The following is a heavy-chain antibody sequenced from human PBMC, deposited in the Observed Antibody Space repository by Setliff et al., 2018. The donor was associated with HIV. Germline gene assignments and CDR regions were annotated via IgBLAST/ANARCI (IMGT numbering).Heavy chain of an antibody. D-gene: IGHD3-22*01. CDR2: IYHDGIAR. CDR1: FSFNSYN. Sequence: FSFNSYNIHWVRQAPGKGLEWVAVIYHDGIARYYADSVKGRCTLSRDNSKNTVYLQMNSLRAEDTALYYCAKDLDSSGYQRRAEYFHHWGQGTLVTVSS. V-gene: IGHV3-30*18. J-gene: IGHJ1*01. CDR3: AKDLDSSGYQRRAEYFHH.